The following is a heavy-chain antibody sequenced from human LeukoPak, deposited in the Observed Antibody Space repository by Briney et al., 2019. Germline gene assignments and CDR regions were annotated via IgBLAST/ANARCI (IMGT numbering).Heavy chain of an antibody. CDR1: RYTPTRYG. Sequence: ASPKVSSKPSRYTPTRYGISWVRQAPGHGVECRGWISVYKDNTKYAQKLQGRVTMTTDTSTSTAYMELRNLRSDDTAVYYCARESVGDSSSSTGAAYFYYYMDVRCKGTTVTVAS. CDR2: ISVYKDNT. CDR3: ARESVGDSSSSTGAAYFYYYMDV. J-gene: IGHJ6*03. V-gene: IGHV1-18*01. D-gene: IGHD6-6*01.